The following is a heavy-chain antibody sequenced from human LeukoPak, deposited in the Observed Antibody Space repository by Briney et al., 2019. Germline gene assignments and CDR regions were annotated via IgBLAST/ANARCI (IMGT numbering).Heavy chain of an antibody. D-gene: IGHD3-3*01. CDR3: ATLFTIFGVVIPTFDP. V-gene: IGHV1-24*01. CDR1: GYTLTELS. CDR2: FDPEDGET. J-gene: IGHJ5*02. Sequence: ASVKASCKVSGYTLTELSMHWVRQAPGKGLEWMGGFDPEDGETIYAQKFQGRVTMTEDTSTDTAYMELSSLRSEDTAVYYCATLFTIFGVVIPTFDPWGQGTLVTVSS.